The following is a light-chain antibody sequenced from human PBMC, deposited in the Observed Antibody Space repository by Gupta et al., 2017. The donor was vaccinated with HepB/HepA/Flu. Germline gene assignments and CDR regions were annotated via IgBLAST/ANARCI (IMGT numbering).Light chain of an antibody. Sequence: EILMTQSPATLSVSPGKRATLSCRASQTISNYLAWYQQKPGQAPRLLIYDASTRATGVPARFSGSGSGTEFTLTISSLQSEDFAVYYCQQDYEWRTFGPGTKVDLK. CDR2: DAS. CDR3: QQDYEWRT. V-gene: IGKV3-15*01. CDR1: QTISNY. J-gene: IGKJ3*01.